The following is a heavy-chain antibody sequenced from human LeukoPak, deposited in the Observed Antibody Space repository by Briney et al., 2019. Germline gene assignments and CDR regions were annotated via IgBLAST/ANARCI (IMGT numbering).Heavy chain of an antibody. CDR1: GFTFSSYW. CDR2: IKSDGST. V-gene: IGHV3-74*01. Sequence: GGSLRLSCAASGFTFSSYWMHWVRQAPGKGLVWVSRIKSDGSTNYADSAKGRFTISRDNAKNTLSLKMNSLRAEDTGVYYCARAPSEIGGYYPEYFRHWGRGTLVTVSS. J-gene: IGHJ1*01. CDR3: ARAPSEIGGYYPEYFRH. D-gene: IGHD3-22*01.